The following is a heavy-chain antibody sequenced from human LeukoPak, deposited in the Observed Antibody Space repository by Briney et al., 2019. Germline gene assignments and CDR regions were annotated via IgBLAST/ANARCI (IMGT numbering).Heavy chain of an antibody. V-gene: IGHV3-48*01. D-gene: IGHD2-2*01. Sequence: PGGSLRLSCAASGFTFSSYNMNWVRQAPGKGLEWVSYITSSSSTIYYADSVKGRFTISRDNAKNSLYLQMNSLRAEDTAVYYCAKGYWDYCSSTSCPYYFDYWGQGTLVTVSS. CDR3: AKGYWDYCSSTSCPYYFDY. CDR1: GFTFSSYN. CDR2: ITSSSSTI. J-gene: IGHJ4*02.